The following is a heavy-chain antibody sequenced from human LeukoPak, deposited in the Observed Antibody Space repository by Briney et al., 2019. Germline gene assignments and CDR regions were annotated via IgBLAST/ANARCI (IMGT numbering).Heavy chain of an antibody. Sequence: SGGSLRLSCAATGFTFSSYSMNWVRQAPGKGLEWVSSISSSSSYIYYADSVKGRFTISRDNAKNSLYLQMNSLRAEDTAVHYCARDYVGAAAITYFDYWGQGTLVTVSS. D-gene: IGHD2-2*01. CDR3: ARDYVGAAAITYFDY. J-gene: IGHJ4*02. V-gene: IGHV3-21*01. CDR2: ISSSSSYI. CDR1: GFTFSSYS.